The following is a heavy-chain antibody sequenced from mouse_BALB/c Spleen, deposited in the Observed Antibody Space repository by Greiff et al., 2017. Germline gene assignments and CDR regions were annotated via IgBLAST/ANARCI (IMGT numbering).Heavy chain of an antibody. CDR2: ISSGGSYT. CDR3: ASQDYYGSSYGFAY. Sequence: VQLKQSGGDLVKPGGSLKLSCAASGFTFSSYGMSWVRQTPDKRLEWVATISSGGSYTYYPDSVKGRFTISRDNAKNTLYLQMSSLKSEDTAVYYCASQDYYGSSYGFAYWGQGTLVTVSA. J-gene: IGHJ3*01. D-gene: IGHD1-1*01. V-gene: IGHV5-6*01. CDR1: GFTFSSYG.